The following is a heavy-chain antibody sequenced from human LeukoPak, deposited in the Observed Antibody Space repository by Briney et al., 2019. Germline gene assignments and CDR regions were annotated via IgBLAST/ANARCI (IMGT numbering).Heavy chain of an antibody. CDR3: AREFGKYYFDY. CDR2: IWYDGSNK. Sequence: GGSLRLSCAASGFTFSSYGMHWVRQAPGKGLEWVAIIWYDGSNKYYADSVKGRFTISRDNSKNTLYLQMNSPRAEDTAVYYCAREFGKYYFDYWGQGTLVTVSS. D-gene: IGHD3-16*01. J-gene: IGHJ4*02. CDR1: GFTFSSYG. V-gene: IGHV3-33*01.